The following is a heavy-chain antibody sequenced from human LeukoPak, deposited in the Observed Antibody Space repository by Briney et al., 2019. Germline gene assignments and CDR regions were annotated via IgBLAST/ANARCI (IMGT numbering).Heavy chain of an antibody. CDR1: GYTFTSYG. V-gene: IGHV1-18*01. CDR3: ARAMMVRGVITPYY. D-gene: IGHD3-10*01. Sequence: ASVKVSCKASGYTFTSYGICWVRQAPGQGLECMGWICAYNGNTNSAQTLQGRVTMTTDTSTSTAEIDLRSLRSDDTPVYYCARAMMVRGVITPYYWGQGTLVTVSS. CDR2: ICAYNGNT. J-gene: IGHJ4*02.